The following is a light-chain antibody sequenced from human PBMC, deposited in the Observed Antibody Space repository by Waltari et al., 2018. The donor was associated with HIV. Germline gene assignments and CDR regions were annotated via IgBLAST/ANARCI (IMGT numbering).Light chain of an antibody. J-gene: IGLJ1*01. Sequence: QPGLTQPPSVSGTPGQRLTIPCSGNNSTIGRNFVYCYRQVPGTAPRLLVYRNDQRPPGVVDRFSGSRSGASASLVIGGLRVDDEGDYYCASWDDGLRGHVFGGGTTVSV. CDR2: RND. CDR1: NSTIGRNF. V-gene: IGLV1-47*01. CDR3: ASWDDGLRGHV.